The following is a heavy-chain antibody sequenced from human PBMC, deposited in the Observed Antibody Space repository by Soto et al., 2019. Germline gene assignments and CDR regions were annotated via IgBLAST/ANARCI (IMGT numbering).Heavy chain of an antibody. Sequence: SQSLSLSCAISGDSVSRNSAAFTWIRHSPSRGLEWLGRTYYRSKWYNDYAVSVKSRITINPDTSKNQFSLQLNSVTPEDTAVYYCARERTSPYYYYGMDVWGQGTTVTVSS. J-gene: IGHJ6*02. CDR3: ARERTSPYYYYGMDV. V-gene: IGHV6-1*01. CDR1: GDSVSRNSAA. CDR2: TYYRSKWYN.